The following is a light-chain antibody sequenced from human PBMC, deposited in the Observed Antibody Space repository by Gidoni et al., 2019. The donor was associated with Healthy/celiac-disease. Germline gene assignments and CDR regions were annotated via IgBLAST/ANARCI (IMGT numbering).Light chain of an antibody. Sequence: DIHMTQSPSALSASVGDRVTITCQASQDISNYLNWYQQKPGKAPKLLIYDASNLETGVPSRFSGSGSGTDFTFTISSLQPEDSATDYCQQYDNLPFTFGPGTKVDIK. V-gene: IGKV1-33*01. CDR1: QDISNY. CDR2: DAS. CDR3: QQYDNLPFT. J-gene: IGKJ3*01.